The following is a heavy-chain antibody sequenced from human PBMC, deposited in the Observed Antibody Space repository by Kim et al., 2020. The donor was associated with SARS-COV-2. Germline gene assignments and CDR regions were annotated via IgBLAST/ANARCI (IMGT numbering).Heavy chain of an antibody. CDR1: GFTFSSYD. V-gene: IGHV3-13*04. CDR3: ARGLRYNWNPDAFDI. CDR2: IGTAGDT. D-gene: IGHD1-20*01. Sequence: GGSLRLSCAASGFTFSSYDMHWVRQATGKGLEWVSAIGTAGDTYYPGSVKGRFTISRENAKNSLYLQMNSLRAGDTAVYYCARGLRYNWNPDAFDIWGQGTMVTVSS. J-gene: IGHJ3*02.